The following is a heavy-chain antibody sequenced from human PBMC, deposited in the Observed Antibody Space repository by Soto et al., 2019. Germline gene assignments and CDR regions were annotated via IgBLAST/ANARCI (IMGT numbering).Heavy chain of an antibody. D-gene: IGHD2-15*01. Sequence: HPGGSLRLSCAASGFTFSSYAMSWVRQAPGKGLEWVSLISVSGGNTYYADSVKGRFTISRDNSKNTLFLQMNSLRAEDTALYYCARGLVSPATTFDSWGQGTLVTVSS. J-gene: IGHJ4*02. CDR1: GFTFSSYA. CDR2: ISVSGGNT. V-gene: IGHV3-23*01. CDR3: ARGLVSPATTFDS.